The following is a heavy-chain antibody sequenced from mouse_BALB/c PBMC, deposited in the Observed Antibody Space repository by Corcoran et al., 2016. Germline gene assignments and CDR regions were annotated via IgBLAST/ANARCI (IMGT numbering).Heavy chain of an antibody. CDR3: ARPSDYYGSSSYFDY. CDR1: GYTFTSYV. D-gene: IGHD1-1*01. J-gene: IGHJ2*01. CDR2: INPYNDGT. V-gene: IGHV1S136*01. Sequence: EVQLQQSGPELVKPGASVQMSCKASGYTFTSYVMHWVKQKPGQGLEWIGYINPYNDGTKYNEKFKGKATLTSDKSSSTAYMELSSLTSEDSAVYYCARPSDYYGSSSYFDYWGQGTTLTVSS.